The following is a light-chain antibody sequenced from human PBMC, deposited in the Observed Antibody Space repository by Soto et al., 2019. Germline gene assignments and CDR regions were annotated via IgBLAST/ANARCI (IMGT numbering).Light chain of an antibody. CDR1: RSVGNH. Sequence: IVLTQSPGTLSLSPGQRATGSCRGSRSVGNHLAWYPTTPGQAPGLLIYAASTTATGIPARFSANGSCTDFTLTVSRLVPEDFAVYDCQQYGPSPSWTFGQGTKVDIK. CDR2: AAS. CDR3: QQYGPSPSWT. J-gene: IGKJ1*01. V-gene: IGKV3-20*01.